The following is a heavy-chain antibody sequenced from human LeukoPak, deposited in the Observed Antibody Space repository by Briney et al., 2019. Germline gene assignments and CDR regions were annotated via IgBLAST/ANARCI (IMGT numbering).Heavy chain of an antibody. V-gene: IGHV4-39*01. CDR3: AKSGGYGLIDY. Sequence: SETLSLTCAVSGASISGSGYYLGWIRQPPGKGLEWIGNIYYTENTYYNASLQSRVTISIDTSKNQFSLRLNSVTAPDTAMYYCAKSGGYGLIDYWGQGTLVTVSS. D-gene: IGHD1-26*01. J-gene: IGHJ4*02. CDR1: GASISGSGYY. CDR2: IYYTENT.